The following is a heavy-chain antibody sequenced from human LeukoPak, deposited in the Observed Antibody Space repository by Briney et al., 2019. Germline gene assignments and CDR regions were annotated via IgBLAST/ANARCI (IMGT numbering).Heavy chain of an antibody. D-gene: IGHD4-11*01. Sequence: GGSLRLSCAASGFTFSDYHMSWIRQAPGKGLEWVSHITTSGRSIYYADSVKGRFTISRDDAKNSLYLQMNSLRAEDTAVYYCARDYRWGQGTLVTVSS. V-gene: IGHV3-11*04. CDR2: ITTSGRSI. J-gene: IGHJ4*02. CDR3: ARDYR. CDR1: GFTFSDYH.